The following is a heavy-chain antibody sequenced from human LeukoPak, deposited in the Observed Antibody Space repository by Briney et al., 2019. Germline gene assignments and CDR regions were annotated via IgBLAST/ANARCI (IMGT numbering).Heavy chain of an antibody. CDR2: IGPSGGTT. CDR1: GYTFTSYY. V-gene: IGHV1-46*01. J-gene: IGHJ5*02. Sequence: GASVKVSFKASGYTFTSYYMHWVRQAPGQGLEWMEVIGPSGGTTSYAQKFQGRVTLTRDTSTSTVYMELSSLRSEDTAVYYCARDSDGPWDPWGQGTLVTVSS. CDR3: ARDSDGPWDP.